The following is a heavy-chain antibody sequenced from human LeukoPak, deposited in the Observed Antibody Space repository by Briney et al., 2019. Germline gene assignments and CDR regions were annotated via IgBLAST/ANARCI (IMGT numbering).Heavy chain of an antibody. CDR2: MNQDGSRI. V-gene: IGHV3-7*04. J-gene: IGHJ4*02. CDR3: ARNPPPDDSSGYLDY. CDR1: GFTISNCW. Sequence: GGSLRLSCSPSGFTISNCWMTWVRQAPGKGLEWVANMNQDGSRIYYVDSVKGRFTISRDNAKNSLHLQMNSLRAEDTAVYYCARNPPPDDSSGYLDYWGQGALVTVSS. D-gene: IGHD3-22*01.